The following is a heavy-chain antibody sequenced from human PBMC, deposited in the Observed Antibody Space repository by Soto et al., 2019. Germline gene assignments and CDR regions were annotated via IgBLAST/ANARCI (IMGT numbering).Heavy chain of an antibody. Sequence: EVQLLESGGGLVQPGGSLRLSCAASGFSFSSYAMNWVRQAPGKGLEWVSVISGSGDSTYYADSVKGRFTISRYNSKNPPYLQMNSLRAEDTAVYYCAKRATGTYFDYWGQGTLVTVSS. V-gene: IGHV3-23*01. CDR1: GFSFSSYA. CDR2: ISGSGDST. J-gene: IGHJ4*02. D-gene: IGHD1-1*01. CDR3: AKRATGTYFDY.